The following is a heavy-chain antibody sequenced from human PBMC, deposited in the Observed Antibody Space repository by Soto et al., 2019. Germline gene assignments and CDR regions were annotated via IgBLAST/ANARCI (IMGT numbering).Heavy chain of an antibody. Sequence: SETLSLTCTVSGGSISSYYRNLLRQPPGKGLEWIGYIHYSGSTNYNPSLKSRVTISVDTSNNQFSLKLSSVTAAGTAVYYCATGRFSAMIRGVIMFDPWGQGTLVTVSS. V-gene: IGHV4-59*01. J-gene: IGHJ5*02. CDR2: IHYSGST. CDR1: GGSISSYY. CDR3: ATGRFSAMIRGVIMFDP. D-gene: IGHD3-10*01.